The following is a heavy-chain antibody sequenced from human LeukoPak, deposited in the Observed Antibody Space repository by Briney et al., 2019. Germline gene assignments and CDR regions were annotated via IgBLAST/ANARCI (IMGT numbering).Heavy chain of an antibody. Sequence: PGGSLRLSCAASGFTFSTYTMGWVRQAPGKGLEWVSSISITDAYTYYADSVKGRFTISRDNAKNSLYLQMNSLRAEDTAVYYCARRYCSTTTCDAFGYWGQGTLVTVSS. V-gene: IGHV3-21*01. CDR3: ARRYCSTTTCDAFGY. J-gene: IGHJ4*02. CDR1: GFTFSTYT. D-gene: IGHD2-2*01. CDR2: ISITDAYT.